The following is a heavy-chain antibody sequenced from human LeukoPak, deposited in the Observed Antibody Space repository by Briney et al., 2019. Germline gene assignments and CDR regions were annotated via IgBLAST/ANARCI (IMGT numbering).Heavy chain of an antibody. V-gene: IGHV3-30*04. D-gene: IGHD3-9*01. CDR1: GFTFSSYA. CDR3: AGPILTGYDDY. J-gene: IGHJ4*02. CDR2: ISYDGSNK. Sequence: GRSLRLSCAASGFTFSSYAMHWVRQAPGKGLEWVAVISYDGSNKYYADSVKGRFTISRDNSKNTLYLQMNSLRAEDTAVYYCAGPILTGYDDYWGQGTLVTVSS.